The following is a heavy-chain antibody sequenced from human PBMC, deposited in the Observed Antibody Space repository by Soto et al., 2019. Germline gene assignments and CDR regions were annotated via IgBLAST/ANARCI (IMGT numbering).Heavy chain of an antibody. J-gene: IGHJ4*02. CDR2: ISYDGSNK. Sequence: GGSLRLSCAASGFTFSSYAMHWVRQAPGKGLEWVAVISYDGSNKYYADSVKGRFTISRDNSKNTLYLQMNSLRAEDTAVYYCAREPREATGGTDYWGQGTLVTVSS. CDR3: AREPREATGGTDY. CDR1: GFTFSSYA. D-gene: IGHD5-12*01. V-gene: IGHV3-30-3*01.